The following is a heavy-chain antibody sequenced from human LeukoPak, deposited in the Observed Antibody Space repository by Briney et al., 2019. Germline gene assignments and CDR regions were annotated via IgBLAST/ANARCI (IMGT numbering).Heavy chain of an antibody. CDR3: ARDWDDFPESHAFDI. V-gene: IGHV1-69*05. D-gene: IGHD3-3*01. J-gene: IGHJ3*02. CDR2: IIPIFGTA. Sequence: ASVKVSCKASGGTFSSYAISWVRQAPGQGLEWMGRIIPIFGTANYAQKFQGRVTITTDESTSTAYMELSSLRSEDTAVYYCARDWDDFPESHAFDIWGQGTMVTVSS. CDR1: GGTFSSYA.